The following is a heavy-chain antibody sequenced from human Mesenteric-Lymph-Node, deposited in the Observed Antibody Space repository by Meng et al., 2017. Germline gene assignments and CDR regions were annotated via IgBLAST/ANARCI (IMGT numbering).Heavy chain of an antibody. CDR2: INGDETIK. D-gene: IGHD3-22*01. V-gene: IGHV3-74*01. J-gene: IGHJ4*02. CDR3: AKAGSVDYYDSSGYYYGIDY. CDR1: GFTFSNSW. Sequence: GESLKISCEASGFTFSNSWMHWVRQAPGKGLVWVSRINGDETIKGYADSVKGRFTISRDNSKNTLYLQMNSLRAEDTAVYYCAKAGSVDYYDSSGYYYGIDYWGQGTLVTVSS.